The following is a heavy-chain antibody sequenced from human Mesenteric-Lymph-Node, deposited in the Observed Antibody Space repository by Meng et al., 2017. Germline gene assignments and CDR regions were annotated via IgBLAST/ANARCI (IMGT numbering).Heavy chain of an antibody. V-gene: IGHV4-34*01. Sequence: QVQLPQWGAGLLRPSETLSLRGYYWSWIRQTPGKGMEWIGEINHSGXTNYNPSLKSRVTISVDTSKNQFSLKLSSVTAADTAVYYCARGRVRWPIAAAGRGFDYWGQGTLVTVSS. CDR2: INHSGXT. D-gene: IGHD6-13*01. J-gene: IGHJ4*02. CDR1: GYY. CDR3: ARGRVRWPIAAAGRGFDY.